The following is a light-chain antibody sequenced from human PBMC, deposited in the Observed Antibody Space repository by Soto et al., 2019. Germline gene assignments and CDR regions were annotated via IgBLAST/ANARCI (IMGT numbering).Light chain of an antibody. CDR3: QQYYSTLLT. J-gene: IGKJ4*01. CDR2: GAS. Sequence: EIVLTQSPGTLSLSPGETATLSCRASQTIGRNYLAWYQQKPGQAPSLLIYGASTRVTGIPARFSGGRSGTEFTFTISSLQAEDVAVYYCQQYYSTLLTFGGGTKVDIK. CDR1: QTIGRNY. V-gene: IGKV3-20*01.